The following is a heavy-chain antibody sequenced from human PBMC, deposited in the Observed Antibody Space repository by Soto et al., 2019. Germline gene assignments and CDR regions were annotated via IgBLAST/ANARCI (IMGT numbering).Heavy chain of an antibody. J-gene: IGHJ4*02. CDR3: AKDLCLGVPAAIHDY. V-gene: IGHV3-23*01. Sequence: EVQLLESGGGLVQPGGSLRLSCAASGFTFSSYAMSWVRQAPGKGLEWVSAISGSGGSTYYADSVKGRFTISRDNSKNTLYLHMNSLRAEDAAVYYCAKDLCLGVPAAIHDYWGQGTLVTVSS. CDR1: GFTFSSYA. CDR2: ISGSGGST. D-gene: IGHD2-2*02.